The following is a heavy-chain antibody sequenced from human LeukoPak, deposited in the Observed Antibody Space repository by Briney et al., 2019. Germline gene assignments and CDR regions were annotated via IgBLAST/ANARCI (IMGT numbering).Heavy chain of an antibody. Sequence: VSVKVSCKASGYTFANYAMHWVRQAPGQSLEWMGWINSANGNTKYSQKFQGRVTTTRDTSASTAYMELSSLRSEDTAVYYCARDGRFIVADYYYGMDVWGQGTTVTVSS. CDR2: INSANGNT. D-gene: IGHD1-26*01. J-gene: IGHJ6*02. CDR3: ARDGRFIVADYYYGMDV. CDR1: GYTFANYA. V-gene: IGHV1-3*04.